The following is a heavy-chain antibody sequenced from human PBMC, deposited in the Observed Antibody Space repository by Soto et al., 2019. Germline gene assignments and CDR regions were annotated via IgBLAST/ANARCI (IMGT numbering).Heavy chain of an antibody. CDR2: MYYGGST. J-gene: IGHJ4*02. CDR3: ARDKITGLFDY. Sequence: PSETLSLTCTVSGGSIRTYYWNWIRQPPGKGLEWIGYMYYGGSTNYNPSLKSRVTVSGDTSKNDFSLKLTSVTAADTAVYYCARDKITGLFDYWGQGTLVTVSS. CDR1: GGSIRTYY. D-gene: IGHD2-8*02. V-gene: IGHV4-59*01.